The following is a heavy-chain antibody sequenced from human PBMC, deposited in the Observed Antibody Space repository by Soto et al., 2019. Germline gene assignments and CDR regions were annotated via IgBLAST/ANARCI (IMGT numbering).Heavy chain of an antibody. CDR3: VRRRTAFDY. V-gene: IGHV2-5*02. CDR1: GFSLTTSGVG. J-gene: IGHJ4*02. CDR2: IYWDDDE. Sequence: QITLKESGPPLVKPTQTLTLTCTFSGFSLTTSGVGVGRIRQPPGKTLDWLALIYWDDDERYSPSLQSRLTITKDTSKNQVVLTMTNMDPVDIATYYCVRRRTAFDYWGQETLVTVSS.